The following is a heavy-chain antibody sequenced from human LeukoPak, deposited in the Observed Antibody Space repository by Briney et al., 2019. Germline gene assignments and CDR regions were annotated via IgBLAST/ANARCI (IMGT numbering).Heavy chain of an antibody. CDR2: INHSGST. V-gene: IGHV4-34*01. J-gene: IGHJ4*02. CDR1: GGSFSGYY. Sequence: TSETLSLTCAVYGGSFSGYYRSWIRQPPGKGLEWIGEINHSGSTNYNPSLKSRVTISVDTSKNQFSLKLSSVTAADTAVYYCARGVYGDYIDYWGQGTLVTVSS. D-gene: IGHD4-17*01. CDR3: ARGVYGDYIDY.